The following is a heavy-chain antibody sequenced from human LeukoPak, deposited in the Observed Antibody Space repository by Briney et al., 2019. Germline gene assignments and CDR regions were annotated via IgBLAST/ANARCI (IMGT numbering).Heavy chain of an antibody. CDR1: GFTFSSYG. D-gene: IGHD6-19*01. J-gene: IGHJ4*02. CDR3: AKEPTVSGAYYFDY. CDR2: IRYDGSNK. V-gene: IGHV3-30*02. Sequence: GGSLRLSCAASGFTFSSYGMHWVRQAPGKGLEWVAFIRYDGSNKYYADSVKGRFTISRDNSKNTLFLQMNSLRAEDTAVYFCAKEPTVSGAYYFDYWGQGTLVTVSS.